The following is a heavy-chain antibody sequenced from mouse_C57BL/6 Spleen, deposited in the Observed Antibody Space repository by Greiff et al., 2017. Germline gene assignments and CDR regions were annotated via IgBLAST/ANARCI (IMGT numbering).Heavy chain of an antibody. D-gene: IGHD1-1*01. CDR2: IDPSDSYT. CDR1: GYTFTSYW. J-gene: IGHJ3*01. Sequence: VQLQQPGAELVKPGASVKLSCKASGYTFTSYWMQWVKQRPGQGLEWIGEIDPSDSYTNYNQKFKGKATLTVDTSSSTAYMQLSSLTSEDSAVYYCAKYYGSSAPWFAYWGQGTLVTVSA. V-gene: IGHV1-50*01. CDR3: AKYYGSSAPWFAY.